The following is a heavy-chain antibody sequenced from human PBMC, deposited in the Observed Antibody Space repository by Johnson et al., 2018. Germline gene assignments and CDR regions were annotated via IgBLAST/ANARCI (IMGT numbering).Heavy chain of an antibody. CDR2: ISGRGGSGSSGST. CDR1: GFNFSTYV. V-gene: IGHV3-23*04. CDR3: ARAGPRYYYYYYMDV. J-gene: IGHJ6*03. Sequence: VQLVQSGGGLVKPGGSLRLSCAISGFNFSTYVMSWVRQAPGKGLEWVSPISGRGGSGSSGSTEYADSGRGRFTISRDKSKNTLYLQMNSLRAEDTAVYYCARAGPRYYYYYYMDVWGKGTTVTVSS.